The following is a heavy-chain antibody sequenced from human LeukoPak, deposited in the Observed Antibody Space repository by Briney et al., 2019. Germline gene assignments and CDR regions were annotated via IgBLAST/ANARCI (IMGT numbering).Heavy chain of an antibody. Sequence: GGSLRLSCAASGFTFSDYSMNWVRQAPGKGLEWISYIGIDSGNTNYADSVKGRFTISGDKAKNSLYLQMNSLRVEDAAVYYCARDYRYAFDNWGQGTLVTVSS. D-gene: IGHD1-1*01. V-gene: IGHV3-48*01. J-gene: IGHJ4*02. CDR2: IGIDSGNT. CDR3: ARDYRYAFDN. CDR1: GFTFSDYS.